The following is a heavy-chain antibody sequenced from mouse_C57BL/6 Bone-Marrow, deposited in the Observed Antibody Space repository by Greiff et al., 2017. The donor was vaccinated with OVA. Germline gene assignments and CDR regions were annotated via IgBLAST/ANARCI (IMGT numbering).Heavy chain of an antibody. CDR1: GYSITSDY. CDR2: ISYSGST. Sequence: EVQLQESGPGLAKPSQTLSLTCSVTGYSITSDYWNWIRTFPGNKLEYMGYISYSGSTYYNQSLKSRISITTATSKNQYALQLNSVTTEDTATYYCAKSPYYYGSSYLEYFDVWGTGTTVTVSS. D-gene: IGHD1-1*01. CDR3: AKSPYYYGSSYLEYFDV. V-gene: IGHV3-8*01. J-gene: IGHJ1*03.